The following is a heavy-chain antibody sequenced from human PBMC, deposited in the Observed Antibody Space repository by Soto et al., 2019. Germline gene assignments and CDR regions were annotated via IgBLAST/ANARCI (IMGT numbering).Heavy chain of an antibody. CDR1: GGSISTYY. CDR2: IYRTGST. J-gene: IGHJ3*02. D-gene: IGHD3-3*01. CDR3: ARQIGDDTFDI. Sequence: SEILSLTCTVSGGSISTYYWNWIRQSPGKGLEWIGYIYRTGSTHYNPSLNGRAAISLGTSRNQFSLQLNSVTAADTAVYFCARQIGDDTFDIWGQGTMVTVSS. V-gene: IGHV4-4*09.